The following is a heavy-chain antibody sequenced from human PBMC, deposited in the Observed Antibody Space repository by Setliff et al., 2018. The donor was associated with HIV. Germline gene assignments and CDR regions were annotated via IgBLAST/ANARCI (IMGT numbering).Heavy chain of an antibody. CDR1: GYTFTSYG. J-gene: IGHJ5*02. V-gene: IGHV1-18*01. CDR2: ISAYNGST. Sequence: ASVKVSCKASGYTFTSYGISWARQAPGQGLEWMGWISAYNGSTNYAQKLQGRVTMTTDTSTSTAYMELRSLRSDDTAVYYCARDGEYYYDSSGPVFDPWGQGTLVTVSS. CDR3: ARDGEYYYDSSGPVFDP. D-gene: IGHD3-22*01.